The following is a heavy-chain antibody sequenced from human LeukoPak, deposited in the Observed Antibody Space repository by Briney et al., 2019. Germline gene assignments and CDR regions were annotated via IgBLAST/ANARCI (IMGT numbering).Heavy chain of an antibody. V-gene: IGHV3-23*01. CDR1: GFTFSSYA. D-gene: IGHD5-18*01. CDR2: ISGSGGST. J-gene: IGHJ6*02. Sequence: PGASLRLSCAASGFTFSSYAMSWVRQAPGKGLEWVSAISGSGGSTYYADSVKGRFTISRDNSKNTLYLQMNSLRAEDTAVYYCAKSIETSGYSYGRASPNYYYYYGMDVWGQGTTVTVSS. CDR3: AKSIETSGYSYGRASPNYYYYYGMDV.